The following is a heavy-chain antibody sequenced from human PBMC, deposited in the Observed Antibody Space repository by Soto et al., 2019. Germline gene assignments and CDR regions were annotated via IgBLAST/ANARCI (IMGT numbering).Heavy chain of an antibody. Sequence: ASVKVSCKASGYTFTALYMNWVRQAPGQGLEWMGWVNPNTGVTKYAQKFQGRVTMTRDTSINTAYMELSGLTSDDTAVYYCTTLRLDPWGQGTLVTVSS. J-gene: IGHJ5*02. CDR3: TTLRLDP. CDR1: GYTFTALY. CDR2: VNPNTGVT. D-gene: IGHD3-9*01. V-gene: IGHV1-2*02.